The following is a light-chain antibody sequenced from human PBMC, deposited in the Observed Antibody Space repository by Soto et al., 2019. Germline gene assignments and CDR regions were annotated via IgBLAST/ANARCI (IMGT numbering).Light chain of an antibody. CDR2: GAS. J-gene: IGKJ1*01. V-gene: IGKV3-15*01. CDR1: QSVSSN. CDR3: QQYNHWPPWT. Sequence: EIVMTQSPATLSVSPGERATLSCRASQSVSSNLAWYQQKPGQAPRLLIYGASTRATGIPARFSGSGSGTEFTLTISSLQSEDFALHYCQQYNHWPPWTFGQGTKVDIK.